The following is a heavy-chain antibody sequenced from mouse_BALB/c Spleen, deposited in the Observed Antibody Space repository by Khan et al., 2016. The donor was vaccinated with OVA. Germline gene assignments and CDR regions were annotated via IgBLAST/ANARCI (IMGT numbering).Heavy chain of an antibody. D-gene: IGHD1-1*01. Sequence: EVELVESGGGLVQPGGSRKLSCAASGFTFSNFGMHWVRQAPEKGLEWVAYISSGSFTINYADTVQGRFTISRDNPKNTLFLQMTSLRSEDTVMYYCTRDYYGSSYVADWGQGTLVTVSA. CDR1: GFTFSNFG. CDR2: ISSGSFTI. J-gene: IGHJ3*01. V-gene: IGHV5-17*02. CDR3: TRDYYGSSYVAD.